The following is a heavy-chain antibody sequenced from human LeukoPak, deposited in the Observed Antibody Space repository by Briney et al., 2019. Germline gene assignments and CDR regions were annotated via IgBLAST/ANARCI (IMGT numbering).Heavy chain of an antibody. CDR1: GFTFSSYA. V-gene: IGHV3-21*01. Sequence: PGRSLRLSCAASGFTFSSYAMHWVRQAPGKGLEWVSSISSSSSYIYYADSVKGRFTISRDNAKNSLYLQMNSLRAEDTAVYYCARDRAGYSYAQGDYWGQGTLVTVSS. CDR2: ISSSSSYI. CDR3: ARDRAGYSYAQGDY. J-gene: IGHJ4*02. D-gene: IGHD5-18*01.